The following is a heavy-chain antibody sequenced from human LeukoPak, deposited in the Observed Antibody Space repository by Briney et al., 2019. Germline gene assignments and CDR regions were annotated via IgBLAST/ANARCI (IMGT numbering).Heavy chain of an antibody. V-gene: IGHV3-74*01. J-gene: IGHJ4*02. Sequence: GGSLRLSCAASGFTFSSYWMHWVRQAPGKGLVWVSRINSDGSSTSYADSVKGRFTISRDNAKNTLYLQMNSLRAEDTAVYYCARGKVDAAMAIDYWGQGTLVTISS. CDR2: INSDGSST. CDR1: GFTFSSYW. D-gene: IGHD5-18*01. CDR3: ARGKVDAAMAIDY.